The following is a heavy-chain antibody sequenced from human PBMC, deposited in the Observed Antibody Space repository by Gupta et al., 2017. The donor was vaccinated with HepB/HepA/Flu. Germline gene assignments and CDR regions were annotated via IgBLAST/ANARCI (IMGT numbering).Heavy chain of an antibody. J-gene: IGHJ4*02. D-gene: IGHD2-2*02. CDR3: TAVPLGYCTSTSCYSYFDY. CDR1: GFTFSNAW. Sequence: EVQLVESGGGLVKPGGYLRLSCAASGFTFSNAWMSWVRPAPGKGLEWVGRITDGGTTDYAAPVNGRFTISRDDSKNTLYLHMNSLKTEDTAVYYCTAVPLGYCTSTSCYSYFDYWGQGTLVTVSS. CDR2: ITDGGTT. V-gene: IGHV3-15*01.